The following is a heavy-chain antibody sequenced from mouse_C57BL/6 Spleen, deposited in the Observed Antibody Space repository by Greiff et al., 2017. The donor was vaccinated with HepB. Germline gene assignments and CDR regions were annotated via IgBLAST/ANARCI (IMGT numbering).Heavy chain of an antibody. J-gene: IGHJ4*01. CDR1: GYTFTSYW. Sequence: VQLQQPGAELVRPGSSVKLSCKASGYTFTSYWMDWVKQRPGQGLEWIGNIYPSDSETHYNQKFKDKATLTVDKSSSTAYMQLSSLTSEDSAVYYCARHSPMAMDYWGQGTSVTVSS. V-gene: IGHV1-61*01. CDR3: ARHSPMAMDY. D-gene: IGHD6-1*01. CDR2: IYPSDSET.